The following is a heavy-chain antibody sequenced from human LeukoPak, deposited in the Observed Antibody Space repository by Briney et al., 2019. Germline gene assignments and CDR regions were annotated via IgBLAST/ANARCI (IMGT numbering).Heavy chain of an antibody. V-gene: IGHV3-30*02. Sequence: GGSLRLSSATSRFIFTSYDMRCFRQAPGKGLEWVAFIRYSETETYYADSVKGRFTISRDNSKDTLSLQMNSLRAEDTAVYYCAKTPPLCYLKRNYPDYWGQGTLVIVSS. CDR3: AKTPPLCYLKRNYPDY. D-gene: IGHD2-8*01. CDR1: RFIFTSYD. CDR2: IRYSETET. J-gene: IGHJ4*02.